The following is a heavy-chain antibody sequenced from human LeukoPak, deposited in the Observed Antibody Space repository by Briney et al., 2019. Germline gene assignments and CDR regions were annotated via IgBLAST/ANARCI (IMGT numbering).Heavy chain of an antibody. V-gene: IGHV3-30*18. CDR1: GFTFSSYG. CDR3: AKTPTPIVVVIPPEFDP. D-gene: IGHD3-22*01. CDR2: ISYDGSNK. Sequence: GGSLRLSCAASGFTFSSYGMHWVRQAPGKGLEGVAVISYDGSNKYYADSVNGRFTISTDNSTNTLYLQMHSLRAEDTAVYYCAKTPTPIVVVIPPEFDPWGQGTLVTVSS. J-gene: IGHJ5*02.